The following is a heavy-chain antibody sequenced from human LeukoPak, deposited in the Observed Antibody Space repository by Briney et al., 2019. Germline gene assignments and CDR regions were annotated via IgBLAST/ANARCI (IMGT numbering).Heavy chain of an antibody. J-gene: IGHJ2*01. V-gene: IGHV1-8*01. CDR1: GYTFTSYD. CDR3: TRMRGYTYGYWYLDL. Sequence: GASVKVSCKAAGYTFTSYDINWVRQAPGQGREWMGWMNPTSGNTGYAQKFQGRVTMTRDASIATAYMELSSLTSEDTALYYCTRMRGYTYGYWYLDLWGRGTPVTVSS. CDR2: MNPTSGNT. D-gene: IGHD5-18*01.